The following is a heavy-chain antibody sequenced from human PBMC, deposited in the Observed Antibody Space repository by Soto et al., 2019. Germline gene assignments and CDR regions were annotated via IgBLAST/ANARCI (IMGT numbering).Heavy chain of an antibody. CDR1: GGSINRHY. CDR3: ACLGPILSIIRYYYMDV. D-gene: IGHD2-21*01. V-gene: IGHV4-59*11. CDR2: ISFSGST. Sequence: PSETLSLTCTVSGGSINRHYWSWIRQPPGKGLEWIGYISFSGSTNYNPSLKSRVTISVDTSKNQFSLRLTSVTAADTAVYYCACLGPILSIIRYYYMDVWGQGTTVTVSS. J-gene: IGHJ6*02.